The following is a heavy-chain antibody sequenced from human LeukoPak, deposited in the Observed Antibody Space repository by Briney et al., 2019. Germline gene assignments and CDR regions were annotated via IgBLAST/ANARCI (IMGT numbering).Heavy chain of an antibody. Sequence: SQTLSLTCTVSGGSISSGGYYWSWIRQHPGKGLEWIGYIYYSGNTYYNPSLKSRVTISVDTSKNQFSLKLSSVTAADTAVYYCARGLGESYPFDYWGQGTLVTVSS. D-gene: IGHD3-16*01. CDR3: ARGLGESYPFDY. CDR1: GGSISSGGYY. CDR2: IYYSGNT. J-gene: IGHJ4*02. V-gene: IGHV4-31*03.